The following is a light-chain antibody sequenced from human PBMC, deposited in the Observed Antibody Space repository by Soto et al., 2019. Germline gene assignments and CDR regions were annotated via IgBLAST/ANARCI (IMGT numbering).Light chain of an antibody. CDR3: CSYAGSYSLV. J-gene: IGLJ3*02. V-gene: IGLV2-11*01. Sequence: QSALTQPRSVSGSPGQSVTISCTGTSSDVGGYNFVSRYQHHPGKAPKLMIYDVSKRPSGVPDRFSGSKSGNTASLTISGLQAEDEADYYCCSYAGSYSLVFGGGTKVTVL. CDR1: SSDVGGYNF. CDR2: DVS.